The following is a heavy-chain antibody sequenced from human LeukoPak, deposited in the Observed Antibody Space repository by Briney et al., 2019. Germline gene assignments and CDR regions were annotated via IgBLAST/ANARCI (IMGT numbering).Heavy chain of an antibody. V-gene: IGHV1-18*01. Sequence: ASVKVSCKASGYTITTYGINWVRQAPGQGLEWMGCISGYNCFSNYAHKFQGRVTITTDTSTNSAYMELRSLRADDTAVYYCARGSAMVTKYRAGNWFDPWGQGTLIPVSS. J-gene: IGHJ5*02. D-gene: IGHD5-18*01. CDR3: ARGSAMVTKYRAGNWFDP. CDR2: ISGYNCFS. CDR1: GYTITTYG.